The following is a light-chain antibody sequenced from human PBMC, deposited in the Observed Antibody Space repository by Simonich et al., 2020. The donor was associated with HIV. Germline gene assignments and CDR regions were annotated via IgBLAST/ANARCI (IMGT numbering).Light chain of an antibody. CDR3: HQYYSIPT. Sequence: EIVMTQSPATLSVSPGERATLSCRASQSVSSNLAWYQQKPGQAPRLLIYGASTRVTGIPGRFIGSGSGTEFTLTISSLQSEDFAVYYCHQYYSIPTFGQGTKAEVK. CDR1: QSVSSN. CDR2: GAS. J-gene: IGKJ1*01. V-gene: IGKV3D-15*01.